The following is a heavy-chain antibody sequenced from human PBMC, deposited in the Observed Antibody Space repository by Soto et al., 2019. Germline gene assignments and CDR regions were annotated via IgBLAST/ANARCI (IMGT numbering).Heavy chain of an antibody. J-gene: IGHJ5*02. D-gene: IGHD2-2*02. CDR1: VGSISSYY. CDR3: ATTVVPAVIGPRGAWFDP. V-gene: IGHV4-59*01. CDR2: ISYNGST. Sequence: SETLSLTCTVSVGSISSYYWSWIRQPPGKGLDWFAYISYNGSTNYNPSLKSRVTISVDTSNNYFSLKLSSVTAADTAVYYCATTVVPAVIGPRGAWFDPWGQGTLVTVSS.